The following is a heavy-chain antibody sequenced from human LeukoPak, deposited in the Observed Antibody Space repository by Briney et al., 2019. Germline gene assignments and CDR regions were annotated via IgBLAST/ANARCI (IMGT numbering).Heavy chain of an antibody. D-gene: IGHD1-26*01. J-gene: IGHJ4*02. Sequence: ASVTVSFTSSAYTFTIYYLHWVRQAPGQGLERMGMVNPSGGSISYAQKVQGRVTMTRDTSTTTVYMELSSLRSDDTAVFYCARRHKHYYKIDYWGQGTLVTVSS. CDR2: VNPSGGSI. CDR1: AYTFTIYY. V-gene: IGHV1-46*01. CDR3: ARRHKHYYKIDY.